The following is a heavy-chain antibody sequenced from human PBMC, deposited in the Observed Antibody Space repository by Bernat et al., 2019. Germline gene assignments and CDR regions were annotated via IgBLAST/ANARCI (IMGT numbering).Heavy chain of an antibody. V-gene: IGHV1-8*01. CDR1: GYTFTSYD. CDR2: MNPNSGNT. D-gene: IGHD3-3*01. CDR3: ARGDILIFGVAYGMDV. Sequence: QVQLVQSGAEVKKPGASVKVSCKASGYTFTSYDINWVRQATGQGLEWMGWMNPNSGNTGYAQKFQGRVTMTRNTSISTAYMELSSLRSEDTAVDYCARGDILIFGVAYGMDVWGQGTTVTVSS. J-gene: IGHJ6*02.